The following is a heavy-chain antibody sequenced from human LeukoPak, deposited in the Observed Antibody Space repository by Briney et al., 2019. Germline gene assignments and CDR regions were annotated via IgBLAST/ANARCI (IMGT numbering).Heavy chain of an antibody. D-gene: IGHD5-12*01. CDR2: IFHSGNS. Sequence: PSETLSLTCTVSGYSMSSGYYWGWIRQPPGKGLQWVGSIFHSGNSYYNPSLKSRVTISVDTSKNQFSLKLSSVTAADTAVYYCAREYSERYAIGRWFDPWGQGTLVTVSS. CDR3: AREYSERYAIGRWFDP. CDR1: GYSMSSGYY. J-gene: IGHJ5*02. V-gene: IGHV4-38-2*02.